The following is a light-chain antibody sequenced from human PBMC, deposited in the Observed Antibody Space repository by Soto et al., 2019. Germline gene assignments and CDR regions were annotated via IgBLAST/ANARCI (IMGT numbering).Light chain of an antibody. CDR1: QSVGRW. J-gene: IGKJ1*01. Sequence: DIQMTQSPSTLSASVGDRVTITCRASQSVGRWLAWSQQKPGKAPKVLIYDASTLESGVPSRFSGSGSGTEFTLTISSLQPDDFATYNCQHYDVYPWTFGQGTKVKI. V-gene: IGKV1-5*01. CDR2: DAS. CDR3: QHYDVYPWT.